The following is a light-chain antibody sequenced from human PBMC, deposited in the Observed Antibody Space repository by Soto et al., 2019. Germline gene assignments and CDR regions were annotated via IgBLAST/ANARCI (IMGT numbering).Light chain of an antibody. CDR3: QQYNNWPPTYT. J-gene: IGKJ2*01. V-gene: IGKV3-15*01. CDR2: RAS. CDR1: QSISSN. Sequence: EIVMTQSPATLSVSPGERATLSCRASQSISSNLAWYQQKPGQASRLLIYRASTRATGIPARFSGSGSGTEFTLTISSLQSEDFAVYYCQQYNNWPPTYTFGQGTKLEIK.